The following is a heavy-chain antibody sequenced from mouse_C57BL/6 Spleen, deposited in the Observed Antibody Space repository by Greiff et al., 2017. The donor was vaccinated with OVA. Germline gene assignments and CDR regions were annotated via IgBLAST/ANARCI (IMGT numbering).Heavy chain of an antibody. Sequence: EVQLKESGAELVRPGASVKLSCTASGFNIKDDYMHWVKQRPEQGLEWIGWIDPENGDTEYASKFQGKATITADTASNTAYLQLSSLTSEDTAVYYCTIRPYYAMDYWGQGTSVTVSS. V-gene: IGHV14-4*01. J-gene: IGHJ4*01. CDR2: IDPENGDT. CDR1: GFNIKDDY. CDR3: TIRPYYAMDY.